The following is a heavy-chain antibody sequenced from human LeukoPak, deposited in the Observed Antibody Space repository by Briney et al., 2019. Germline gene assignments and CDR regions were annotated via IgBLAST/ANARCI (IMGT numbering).Heavy chain of an antibody. CDR2: IYSGGST. Sequence: GGSLRLSCAASGFTVSSNYMSWVRQAPGKGLEWVSVIYSGGSTYYADSVKGRFTISRDNSKNTLYLQMDSLRAEDTAVYYCARGQYDSSGYLLHYFDYWGQGTLVTVSS. V-gene: IGHV3-53*05. CDR3: ARGQYDSSGYLLHYFDY. D-gene: IGHD3-22*01. CDR1: GFTVSSNY. J-gene: IGHJ4*02.